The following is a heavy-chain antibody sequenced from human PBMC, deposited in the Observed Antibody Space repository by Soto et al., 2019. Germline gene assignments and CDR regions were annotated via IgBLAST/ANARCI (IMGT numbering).Heavy chain of an antibody. J-gene: IGHJ6*02. V-gene: IGHV3-13*05. D-gene: IGHD6-6*01. CDR3: ARGDSSSGGVDV. CDR1: GSTFSSCD. Sequence: GGSLSRCCASSGSTFSSCDRNWVRQATGKGLEWVSAIGTAGDPYYPGSVKGRFTSSRENAKNSLYLQMNSLRAGDTAVYYCARGDSSSGGVDVWGQGTKVTVSS. CDR2: IGTAGDP.